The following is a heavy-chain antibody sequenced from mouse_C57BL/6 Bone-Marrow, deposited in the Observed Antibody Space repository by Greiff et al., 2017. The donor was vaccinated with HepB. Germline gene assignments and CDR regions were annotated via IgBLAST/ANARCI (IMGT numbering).Heavy chain of an antibody. Sequence: VKLMESGAELARPGASVKLSCKASGYTFTSYGISWVKQRTGQGLEWIGEIYPRSGNTYYNEKFKGKATLTADKSSSTAYMELRSLTSEDSAVYFCARVIYYRGMDYWGQGTSVTVSS. J-gene: IGHJ4*01. CDR3: ARVIYYRGMDY. CDR2: IYPRSGNT. D-gene: IGHD2-14*01. V-gene: IGHV1-81*01. CDR1: GYTFTSYG.